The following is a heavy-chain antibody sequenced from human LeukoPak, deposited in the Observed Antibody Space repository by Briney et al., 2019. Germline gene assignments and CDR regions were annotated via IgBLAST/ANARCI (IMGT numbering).Heavy chain of an antibody. V-gene: IGHV3-11*04. Sequence: GGSLRLSCAASGFNFSDYYMSWIRQAPGKGLEWISYITSSGSTIYYADSVKGRFTISRDNAKNSLYLQMNSLRAEDTAVYYCARDQQQQLVWYYYYYYMDVWGKGTTVTVSS. CDR3: ARDQQQQLVWYYYYYYMDV. D-gene: IGHD6-13*01. CDR1: GFNFSDYY. CDR2: ITSSGSTI. J-gene: IGHJ6*03.